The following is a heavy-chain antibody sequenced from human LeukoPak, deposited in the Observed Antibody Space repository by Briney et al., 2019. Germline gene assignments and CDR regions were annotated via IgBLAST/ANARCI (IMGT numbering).Heavy chain of an antibody. J-gene: IGHJ4*02. CDR2: IYYSGST. V-gene: IGHV4-59*08. D-gene: IGHD6-13*01. CDR1: GGSFSGYY. Sequence: SETLSLTCAVYGGSFSGYYWSWIRQPPGKGLEWIGYIYYSGSTNYNPSLKSRVTISVDTSKNQFSLKLSSVTAADTAVYYCARHAFRYSSSWYGYWGQGTLVTVSS. CDR3: ARHAFRYSSSWYGY.